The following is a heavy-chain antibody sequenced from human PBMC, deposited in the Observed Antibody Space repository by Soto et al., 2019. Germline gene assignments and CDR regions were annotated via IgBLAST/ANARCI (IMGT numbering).Heavy chain of an antibody. CDR1: GFSLSTTGMR. CDR3: ARVGRDSSAYHFDY. D-gene: IGHD3-22*01. J-gene: IGHJ4*02. Sequence: GSGPTLVNPTQTLTLTCTFSGFSLSTTGMRVSWIRQPPGKALEWLARIDWDDDRFYSTSLKTRLTISKDTSKNQVVLTMTNLAPVDTATYYCARVGRDSSAYHFDYWGQGTQVTV. V-gene: IGHV2-70*04. CDR2: IDWDDDR.